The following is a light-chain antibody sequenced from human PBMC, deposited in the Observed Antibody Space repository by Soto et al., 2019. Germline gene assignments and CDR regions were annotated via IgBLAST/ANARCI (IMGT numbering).Light chain of an antibody. CDR1: QGIRND. V-gene: IGKV1-6*01. CDR3: LQDYIYPRT. Sequence: QMPQSQYSLSASVGDRVTITCRASQGIRNDLGWYQQKPGKAPNLLIYAASRLQSGVSSRFSGSGSGTDFTLTISSLQPEDFATYYCLQDYIYPRTFGHGTKVDIK. J-gene: IGKJ1*01. CDR2: AAS.